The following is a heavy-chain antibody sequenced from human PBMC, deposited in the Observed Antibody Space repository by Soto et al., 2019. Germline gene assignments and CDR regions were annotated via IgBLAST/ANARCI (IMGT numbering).Heavy chain of an antibody. Sequence: QVQLVQSGAEVKKPGASVKVSCKASGYTFISYGISWVRQAPGQGLEGMGWIGAYNGNTNYAQKLQGRVTMTTDTSTSTAYRELRSLRSDDTAVYYCARDRLILEWLSYYCYGMDVWGQGTTVTVSS. D-gene: IGHD3-3*01. V-gene: IGHV1-18*01. CDR3: ARDRLILEWLSYYCYGMDV. J-gene: IGHJ6*02. CDR2: IGAYNGNT. CDR1: GYTFISYG.